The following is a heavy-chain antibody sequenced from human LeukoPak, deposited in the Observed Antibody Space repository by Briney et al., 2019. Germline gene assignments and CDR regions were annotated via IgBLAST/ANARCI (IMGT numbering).Heavy chain of an antibody. V-gene: IGHV4-4*07. CDR3: ARAGYIVGATLFDY. D-gene: IGHD1-26*01. CDR2: IYTSGST. J-gene: IGHJ4*02. Sequence: PSETLSLTCTVSGGSISSYYWSWIRQPAGKGLESIGRIYTSGSTNYNPSLKSRVTMSVDTSKNQFSLKLSSVTAADTAVYYCARAGYIVGATLFDYWGQGTLVTVSS. CDR1: GGSISSYY.